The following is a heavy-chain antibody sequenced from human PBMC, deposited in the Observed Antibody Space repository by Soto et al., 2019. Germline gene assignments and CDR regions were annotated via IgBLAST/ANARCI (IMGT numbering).Heavy chain of an antibody. Sequence: EVQLVESGGGFVQPGGSLRLSCAASGFTFNTFPMNWVRLAPGKGLEWLSHISSNSDAMYYADSVKGRFTISRYNARMSVCLRMNSLMVDDTAVYYCVRDYRDGLDMWGQGTMVTVSS. CDR1: GFTFNTFP. D-gene: IGHD3-16*02. CDR2: ISSNSDAM. J-gene: IGHJ3*02. V-gene: IGHV3-48*01. CDR3: VRDYRDGLDM.